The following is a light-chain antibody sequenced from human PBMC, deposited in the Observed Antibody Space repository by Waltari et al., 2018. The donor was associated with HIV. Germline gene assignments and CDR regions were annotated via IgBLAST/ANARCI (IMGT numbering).Light chain of an antibody. Sequence: SYVLTQAPSVSVAPGQTATIACLGPNIGTQDVHWYRQRPGQAPEVVVHDDSDRPSEIPDRISGSNSGDMATLTIESVESDDEAIYYCQVWDTNDDWVFGGGTRVTVL. CDR3: QVWDTNDDWV. CDR1: NIGTQD. CDR2: DDS. V-gene: IGLV3-21*02. J-gene: IGLJ3*02.